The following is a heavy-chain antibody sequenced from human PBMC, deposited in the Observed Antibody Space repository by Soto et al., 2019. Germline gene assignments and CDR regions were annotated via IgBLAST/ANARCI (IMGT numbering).Heavy chain of an antibody. Sequence: PSETLSLTCTVSGVSISSYYWSWIRQPPGKGLEWIGYIYYSGSTNYNPSLKSRVTISVDTSKNQFSLKLSSVTAADTAVYYCARSGPWRELIYYYYYYMDVWGKGTTVTVSS. D-gene: IGHD3-10*01. CDR3: ARSGPWRELIYYYYYYMDV. CDR2: IYYSGST. J-gene: IGHJ6*03. CDR1: GVSISSYY. V-gene: IGHV4-59*01.